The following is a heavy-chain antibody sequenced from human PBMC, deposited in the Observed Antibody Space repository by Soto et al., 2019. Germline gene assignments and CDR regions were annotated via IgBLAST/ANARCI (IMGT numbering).Heavy chain of an antibody. CDR3: AIEGQYYYILTGYRSYNCMDV. Sequence: GGCLRLSCADCGITFSNYGVSWVCQAPGQGLERVAVVSSDGSNKSCADSVKVRFTTSRDTSKNTMYMQINSLRVEDTAVYYCAIEGQYYYILTGYRSYNCMDVWGQGTTVTVSS. D-gene: IGHD3-9*01. J-gene: IGHJ6*02. CDR2: VSSDGSNK. V-gene: IGHV3-30*03. CDR1: GITFSNYG.